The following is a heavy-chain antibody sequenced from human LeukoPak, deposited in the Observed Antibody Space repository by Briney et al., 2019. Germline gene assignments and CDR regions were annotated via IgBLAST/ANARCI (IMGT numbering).Heavy chain of an antibody. Sequence: GGSLRLSCAASGFTFRSYWMHWVRQTPGKGLVWVSRINGDGSNTTYADSVKGRFTTSRDTAKNTLYLQMISLRADDTAVYYCARGSGSYSSDAFDIWGQGTMVTISS. CDR2: INGDGSNT. D-gene: IGHD3-10*01. J-gene: IGHJ3*02. V-gene: IGHV3-74*01. CDR1: GFTFRSYW. CDR3: ARGSGSYSSDAFDI.